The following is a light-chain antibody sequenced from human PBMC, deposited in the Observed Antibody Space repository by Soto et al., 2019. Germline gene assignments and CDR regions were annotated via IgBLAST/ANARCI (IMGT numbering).Light chain of an antibody. CDR3: QQYDNLPLT. V-gene: IGKV1-33*01. CDR2: DAS. Sequence: DIQMTQSPSSLSASVGDRVTITCKASQDISNYLNWDQQKPGKAPRLLIYDASNLETGVPSRFSGSGSGTEFTFTISRLQPEDIATYYCQQYDNLPLTFGGGTKVEIK. J-gene: IGKJ4*01. CDR1: QDISNY.